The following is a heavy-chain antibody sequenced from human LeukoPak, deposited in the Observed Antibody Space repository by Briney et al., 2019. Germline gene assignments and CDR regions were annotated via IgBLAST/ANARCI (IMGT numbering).Heavy chain of an antibody. J-gene: IGHJ3*02. D-gene: IGHD3-22*01. CDR1: GFTFSSYS. CDR2: ISSSSSYI. Sequence: GGSLRLSCAASGFTFSSYSMNWVRQAPGKGLEWVSSISSSSSYIYYADSVKGRFTISRDNAKNSLYLQMNSLRAEDTAVYYCARESLYDSSGYARAFDIWGQGTMVTVSS. CDR3: ARESLYDSSGYARAFDI. V-gene: IGHV3-21*01.